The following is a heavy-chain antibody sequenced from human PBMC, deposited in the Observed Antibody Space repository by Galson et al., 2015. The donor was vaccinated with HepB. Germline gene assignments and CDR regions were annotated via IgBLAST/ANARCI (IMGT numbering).Heavy chain of an antibody. D-gene: IGHD5-18*01. V-gene: IGHV3-23*01. J-gene: IGHJ5*01. CDR1: GFTFSGSA. Sequence: SLRLSCAASGFTFSGSAMHWVRQAPGRGLEWISGISGNGDSTFYADSVKGRFTVSKDNSNNMLYLQMNSLRAEDAGLYLCAKGYGLFDSWGQGILVTVSS. CDR3: AKGYGLFDS. CDR2: ISGNGDST.